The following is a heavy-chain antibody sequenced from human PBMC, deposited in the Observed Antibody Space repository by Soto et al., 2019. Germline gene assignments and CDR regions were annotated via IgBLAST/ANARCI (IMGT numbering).Heavy chain of an antibody. CDR2: MYNTGST. J-gene: IGHJ6*02. CDR1: GGTISGYD. D-gene: IGHD2-21*02. Sequence: SETLSLTCSVSGGTISGYDWSWIRQPPGKGLEWIGYMYNTGSTIYNPSLKSRVTISVDTSRNQFSLKLNSVTAADTAVYYCARDLWGYCGADCYPLDVWAQGTTVTVS. V-gene: IGHV4-59*01. CDR3: ARDLWGYCGADCYPLDV.